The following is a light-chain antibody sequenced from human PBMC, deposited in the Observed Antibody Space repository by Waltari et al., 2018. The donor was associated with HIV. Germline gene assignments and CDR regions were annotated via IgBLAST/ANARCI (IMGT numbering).Light chain of an antibody. J-gene: IGLJ3*02. CDR3: CSCATPNTRV. CDR1: SSDVGGCTF. CDR2: EGT. V-gene: IGLV2-23*01. Sequence: QSALTQPASVSGSPGQSISISCTGTSSDVGGCTFVSWYQQHPGKAPKLLIYEGTKRPSGVSNRFSASKSGNTASLTISGLQAEDEADYYCCSCATPNTRVFGGGTKLTVL.